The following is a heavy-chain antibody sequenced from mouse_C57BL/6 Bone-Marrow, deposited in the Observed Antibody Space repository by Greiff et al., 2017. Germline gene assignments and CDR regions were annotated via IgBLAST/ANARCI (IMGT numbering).Heavy chain of an antibody. Sequence: EVKLVESGGDLVKPGGSLKLSCAASGFTFSSYGMSWVRQTPDKRLEWVATISSGGSYTYYPDSVKGRFTISRDNAKNTLYLQMSSLKSEDTAMYYCARQHGYLCAYWGQGTLVTVSA. V-gene: IGHV5-6*02. J-gene: IGHJ3*01. CDR2: ISSGGSYT. CDR1: GFTFSSYG. D-gene: IGHD2-2*01. CDR3: ARQHGYLCAY.